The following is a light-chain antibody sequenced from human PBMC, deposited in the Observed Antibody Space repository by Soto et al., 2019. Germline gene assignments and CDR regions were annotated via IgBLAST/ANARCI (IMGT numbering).Light chain of an antibody. J-gene: IGKJ4*01. CDR3: MQALKNPLT. Sequence: ILMTQSPLSLPVTRGEPASISCRSSQSLLHRNGYNYLDWYLQKPGQSPQLLIYLGSSRSSGVPDRFSGSGSGTDFTLKISRVEAEDVGVYYCMQALKNPLTLGGG. V-gene: IGKV2-28*01. CDR1: QSLLHRNGYNY. CDR2: LGS.